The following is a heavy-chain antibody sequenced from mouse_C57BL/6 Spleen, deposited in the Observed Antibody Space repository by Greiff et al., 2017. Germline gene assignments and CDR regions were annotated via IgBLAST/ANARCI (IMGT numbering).Heavy chain of an antibody. CDR3: ARRELLRPYFDY. CDR1: GYSITSGYY. J-gene: IGHJ2*01. D-gene: IGHD1-2*01. V-gene: IGHV3-6*01. Sequence: EVKLMESGPGLVKPSQSLSLTCSVTGYSITSGYYWNWIRQFPGNKLEWMGYISYDGSNNYNPSLKNRISITRDTSKNQFFLKLNSVTTEDTATYYCARRELLRPYFDYWGQGTTLTVSS. CDR2: ISYDGSN.